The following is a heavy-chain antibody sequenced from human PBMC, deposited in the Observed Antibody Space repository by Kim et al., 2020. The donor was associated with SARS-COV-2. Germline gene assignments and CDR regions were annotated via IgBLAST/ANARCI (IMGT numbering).Heavy chain of an antibody. CDR2: IDPSDSYI. D-gene: IGHD6-6*01. Sequence: GESLKISCKGSGYSFTSYWISWVRQMPGKGLEWMGRIDPSDSYINYSPSFQGHVTISADKSISTAYLQWSSLKASDTAMYYCAKDPGLTHSRSSDDGYWGQGTLVTVSS. J-gene: IGHJ4*02. CDR3: AKDPGLTHSRSSDDGY. V-gene: IGHV5-10-1*01. CDR1: GYSFTSYW.